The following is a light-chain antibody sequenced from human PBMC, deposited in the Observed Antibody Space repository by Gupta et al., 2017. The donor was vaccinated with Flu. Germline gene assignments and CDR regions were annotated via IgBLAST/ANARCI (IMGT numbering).Light chain of an antibody. J-gene: IGKJ1*01. CDR1: QTISSY. V-gene: IGKV1-39*01. CDR3: QQTYSTLPT. Sequence: PSSLSASVGDRVTITCRASQTISSYLNWYQNNPWIAPKLLIYGAFVFHSGVPSRFSGSGSVTDFSLTISSLQPEDFATYFCQQTYSTLPTFGQWTTMEIK. CDR2: GAF.